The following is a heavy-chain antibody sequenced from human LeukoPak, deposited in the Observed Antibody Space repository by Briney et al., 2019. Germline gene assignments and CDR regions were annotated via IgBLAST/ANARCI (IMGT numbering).Heavy chain of an antibody. J-gene: IGHJ4*02. V-gene: IGHV3-7*01. D-gene: IGHD4-17*01. Sequence: GGSLRLSCTVSGFTFSTYWMNWVRQAPGKGLEWVANIKQDGSEKYYVDSVKGRFTISRDNTKNSLYLQMNSLRAEDTAVYYCARDDTVTTRVGFIDWGQGTLVTVSS. CDR3: ARDDTVTTRVGFID. CDR1: GFTFSTYW. CDR2: IKQDGSEK.